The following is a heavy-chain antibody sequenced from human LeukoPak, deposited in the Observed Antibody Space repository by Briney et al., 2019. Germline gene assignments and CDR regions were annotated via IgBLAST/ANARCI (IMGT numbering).Heavy chain of an antibody. D-gene: IGHD6-13*01. J-gene: IGHJ5*02. Sequence: SETLSLTCAVYGGSFSGYYWSWIRQPPGKGLEWIGEINHSGSTNYNPSLKSRVTISVDTSKNQFSLKLSSVTAADTAVYYCARLEYSSSSGWFDPWGQGTLVTVSS. CDR3: ARLEYSSSSGWFDP. CDR1: GGSFSGYY. CDR2: INHSGST. V-gene: IGHV4-34*01.